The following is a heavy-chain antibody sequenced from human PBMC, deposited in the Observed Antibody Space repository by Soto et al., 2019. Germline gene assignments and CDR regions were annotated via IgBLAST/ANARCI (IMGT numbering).Heavy chain of an antibody. Sequence: PSETLSLTCTVSGVSIRTGNYYWIWIRQHPGKGLEWIGYIYSSGRTYYNPSLKSRVTMSVDTSKNQFSLKLSSVTAADTAMYYCAREKDYGPDYWGQGIQVTVSS. CDR2: IYSSGRT. D-gene: IGHD4-17*01. CDR1: GVSIRTGNYY. J-gene: IGHJ4*02. CDR3: AREKDYGPDY. V-gene: IGHV4-31*03.